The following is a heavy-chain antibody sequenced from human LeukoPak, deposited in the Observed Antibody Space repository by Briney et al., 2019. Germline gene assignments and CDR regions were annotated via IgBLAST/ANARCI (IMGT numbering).Heavy chain of an antibody. CDR1: GFTFSTYS. Sequence: GGPLRLSCAASGFTFSTYSMNWVRQAPGKGLEWVSYISGSSGTIYHADSVKGRFTISRDNAKNSLYLQMNSLRAEDTAVYYCARRSEFGVLYYMDVWGKGTTVTASS. J-gene: IGHJ6*03. CDR3: ARRSEFGVLYYMDV. D-gene: IGHD3-16*01. V-gene: IGHV3-48*01. CDR2: ISGSSGTI.